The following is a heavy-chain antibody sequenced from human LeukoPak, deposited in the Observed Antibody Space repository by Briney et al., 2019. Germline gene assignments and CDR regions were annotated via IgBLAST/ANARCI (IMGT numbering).Heavy chain of an antibody. CDR2: ISSSSSYI. Sequence: GGSLRLSCAASGFTFSSYSMNWVRQVPGKGLEWVSFISSSSSYIYYANSVKGRFTISRDNAKNSLYLQMNSLRAEDTAVYYCARDSDRVGATPSFYWGQGTLVTVSS. J-gene: IGHJ4*02. CDR1: GFTFSSYS. CDR3: ARDSDRVGATPSFY. V-gene: IGHV3-21*01. D-gene: IGHD1-26*01.